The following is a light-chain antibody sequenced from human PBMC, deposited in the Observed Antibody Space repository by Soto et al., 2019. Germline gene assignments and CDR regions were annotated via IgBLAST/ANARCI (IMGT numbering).Light chain of an antibody. CDR1: SSNIEPNY. CDR3: AAWDDSLTGHVV. J-gene: IGLJ2*01. CDR2: RNN. V-gene: IGLV1-47*01. Sequence: QSVLTQPPSASGTPGQRVTISCSGSSSNIEPNYVYWYQQLPGTAPKLLIHRNNQRPSGVPDRFSGSKSGTSASLAISGLRSEDEADYYCAAWDDSLTGHVVFGGGTKVTVL.